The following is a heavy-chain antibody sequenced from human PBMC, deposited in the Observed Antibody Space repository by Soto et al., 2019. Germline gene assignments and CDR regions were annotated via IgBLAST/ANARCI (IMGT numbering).Heavy chain of an antibody. V-gene: IGHV3-23*01. J-gene: IGHJ4*02. CDR2: VYGGGNGP. CDR3: SKMKGMDPWAYSFEY. CDR1: GVTFSDFA. D-gene: IGHD1-26*01. Sequence: EVQVLESGGGLVQPGGSLRLSCAATGVTFSDFAMSWLRQAPGKGLEWVSRVYGGGNGPHYADSVKGRVTISRDNAKKTRNLQMSILRAEDTAVYYCSKMKGMDPWAYSFEYRGQGTMVTVSS.